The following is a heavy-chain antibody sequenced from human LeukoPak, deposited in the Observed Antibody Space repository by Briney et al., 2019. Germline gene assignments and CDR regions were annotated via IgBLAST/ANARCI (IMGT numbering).Heavy chain of an antibody. D-gene: IGHD1-1*01. V-gene: IGHV3-66*02. CDR3: VRSTLDAFDL. Sequence: GGSLRLSCVASGFSVSSKYMSWVRQAPGKGLEWVSVLFSGGSTHYVDSVRGRFTISRDESKNTLFLQINSLRVEDTAVYYCVRSTLDAFDLWGQGTMVTVSS. CDR1: GFSVSSKY. J-gene: IGHJ3*01. CDR2: LFSGGST.